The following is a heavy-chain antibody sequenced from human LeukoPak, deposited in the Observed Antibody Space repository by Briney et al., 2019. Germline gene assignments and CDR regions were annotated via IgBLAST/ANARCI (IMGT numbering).Heavy chain of an antibody. D-gene: IGHD3-9*01. Sequence: GGSLRLSYAASGFTFSSYSMNWVRQAPGKGLEWVSSISSSSSYIYYADSVKGRFTISRDNAKNSLYLQMNSLRAEDTAVYYCARVGDRPYYDILTGYYSNWGQGTLVTVSS. CDR2: ISSSSSYI. CDR3: ARVGDRPYYDILTGYYSN. J-gene: IGHJ4*02. CDR1: GFTFSSYS. V-gene: IGHV3-21*01.